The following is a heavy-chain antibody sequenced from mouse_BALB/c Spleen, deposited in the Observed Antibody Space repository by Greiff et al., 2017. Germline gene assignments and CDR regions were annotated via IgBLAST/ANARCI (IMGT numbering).Heavy chain of an antibody. CDR2: IDPSDSET. V-gene: IGHV1-69*02. Sequence: QVQLQQPGAELVKPGAPVKLSCKASGYTFTSYWMNWVKQRPGRGLEWIGRIDPSDSETHYNQKFKDKATLTVDKSSSTAYIQLSSLASEDSALYYCALITTVVAYPYAMDYWGQGTSVTVSS. CDR3: ALITTVVAYPYAMDY. CDR1: GYTFTSYW. J-gene: IGHJ4*01. D-gene: IGHD1-1*01.